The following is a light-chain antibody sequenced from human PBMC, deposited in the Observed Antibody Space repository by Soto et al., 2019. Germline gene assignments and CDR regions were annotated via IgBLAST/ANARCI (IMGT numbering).Light chain of an antibody. CDR1: VFPKRY. CDR3: QSSDSSGTYRI. V-gene: IGLV3-25*03. J-gene: IGLJ2*01. CDR2: KDR. Sequence: SYELTQPSSLSVSPGQTARITCSGDVFPKRYAYWYQQKTGQAPVLLIYKDREGPSGIPERFSGSTSGSIVTLTISGVQAEDEADYYCQSSDSSGTYRIFGGGTKLTVL.